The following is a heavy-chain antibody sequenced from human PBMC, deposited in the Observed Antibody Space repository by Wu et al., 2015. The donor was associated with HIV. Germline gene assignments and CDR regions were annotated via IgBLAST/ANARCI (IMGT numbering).Heavy chain of an antibody. CDR1: GYTFTGYY. D-gene: IGHD6-13*01. V-gene: IGHV1-2*02. CDR3: AREAGGIAAAGTFWFDP. Sequence: QVHLVQSGAEVKKPGASVKVSCKASGYTFTGYYMHWVRQAPGQGLEWMGWINPNSGGTNYAQKFQGRVTMTRDTSISTAYMELSRLRSDDTAVYYCAREAGGIAAAGTFWFDPGAREPWSPSPQ. CDR2: INPNSGGT. J-gene: IGHJ5*02.